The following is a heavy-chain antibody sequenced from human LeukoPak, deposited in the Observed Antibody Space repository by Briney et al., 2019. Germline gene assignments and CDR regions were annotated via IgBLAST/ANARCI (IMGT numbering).Heavy chain of an antibody. J-gene: IGHJ4*02. V-gene: IGHV3-23*01. Sequence: GGSLRLSCAASGFTFSSHGMNWVRQAPGKGLEWVSGISPSGGITYYTDSVKGRFTISRDNSKNTLYLQMNSLRAEDTAVYYCARPSTYSTGGYWGQGTLVTVSS. CDR2: ISPSGGIT. CDR1: GFTFSSHG. D-gene: IGHD6-25*01. CDR3: ARPSTYSTGGY.